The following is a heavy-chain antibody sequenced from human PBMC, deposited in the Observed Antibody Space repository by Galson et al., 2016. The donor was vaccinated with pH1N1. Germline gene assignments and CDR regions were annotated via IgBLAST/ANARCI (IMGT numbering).Heavy chain of an antibody. CDR1: GYIFTNYW. CDR3: AILSASSYGRAQYYMDV. J-gene: IGHJ6*03. V-gene: IGHV5-51*01. D-gene: IGHD5-18*01. Sequence: QSGAEVKQPGESLKISCEGSGYIFTNYWIGWVRQMPGKGLELMGIIYPGDSDTRYSPSFQGRVTISVDKSINIAYLQWSNLKASDTAISFCAILSASSYGRAQYYMDVWGKGTTVTVSS. CDR2: IYPGDSDT.